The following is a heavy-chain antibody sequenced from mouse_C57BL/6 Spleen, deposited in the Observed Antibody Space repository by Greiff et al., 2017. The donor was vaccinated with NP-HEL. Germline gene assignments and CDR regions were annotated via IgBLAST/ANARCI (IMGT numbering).Heavy chain of an antibody. D-gene: IGHD2-10*02. CDR3: ARSMYGNPSYYAMDY. Sequence: QVQLQQPGAELVRPGSSVKLSCKASGYTFTSYWMHWVKQRPIQGLEWIGNIDPSDSETHYNQKFKDKATLTVDKSSSTAYMQLSSLTSEDSAAYYCARSMYGNPSYYAMDYWGQGTSVTVSS. J-gene: IGHJ4*01. CDR2: IDPSDSET. CDR1: GYTFTSYW. V-gene: IGHV1-52*01.